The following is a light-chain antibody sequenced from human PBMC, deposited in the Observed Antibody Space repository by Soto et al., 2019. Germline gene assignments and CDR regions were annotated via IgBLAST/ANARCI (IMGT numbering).Light chain of an antibody. CDR2: SNH. J-gene: IGLJ2*01. V-gene: IGLV1-44*01. CDR3: AALDDSLNGVV. CDR1: ISNIGSNT. Sequence: QSVLTQPPSASGTPGQRVTISCSGSISNIGSNTVNWYQQLPGTAPKLLIYSNHQRPSGVPDRFSGSKSGTSASLAISRLQSEDEADYYCAALDDSLNGVVFGGGTKLTVL.